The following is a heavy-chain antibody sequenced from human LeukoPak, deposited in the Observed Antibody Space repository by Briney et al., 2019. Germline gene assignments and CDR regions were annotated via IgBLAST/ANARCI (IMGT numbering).Heavy chain of an antibody. D-gene: IGHD1-26*01. CDR2: ISGSCGST. J-gene: IGHJ4*02. Sequence: GGSLRLSCAASGFTFSSYAMSWVRQAPGKGLEWFSAISGSCGSTYYADSVKGRFTISRDNSKNTLYLQMNSLRAEDTAVYYCAKLAVGATTGQVIDYWGQGTLVTVSS. V-gene: IGHV3-23*01. CDR3: AKLAVGATTGQVIDY. CDR1: GFTFSSYA.